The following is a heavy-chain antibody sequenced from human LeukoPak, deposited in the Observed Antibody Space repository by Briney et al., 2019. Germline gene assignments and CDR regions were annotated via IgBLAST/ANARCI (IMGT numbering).Heavy chain of an antibody. CDR1: GDSINNYY. Sequence: PSETLSLTCTVSGDSINNYYWNWIRQPPGKGLEWIGYIHYSGSTTYNPSLKSRVTISLDRSKNQFSLNLTSMTAADTAVYYCARGLMGTTGEQNWFDPWGQGTLVTVSS. CDR2: IHYSGST. J-gene: IGHJ5*02. D-gene: IGHD1-7*01. V-gene: IGHV4-59*12. CDR3: ARGLMGTTGEQNWFDP.